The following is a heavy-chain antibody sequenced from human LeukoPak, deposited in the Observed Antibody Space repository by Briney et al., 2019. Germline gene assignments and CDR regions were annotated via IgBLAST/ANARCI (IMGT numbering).Heavy chain of an antibody. Sequence: GSLRLPCAASGFPFSSFGISWVRQAPGKGLEWVSTISGRDSNTYYADSVNGRFTVSRDNSKNTLYLQVNSLRAEDTVVYYCARRSDYGGDGNYFDFWGQGTPVTVSS. CDR1: GFPFSSFG. V-gene: IGHV3-23*01. CDR3: ARRSDYGGDGNYFDF. D-gene: IGHD4-23*01. J-gene: IGHJ4*02. CDR2: ISGRDSNT.